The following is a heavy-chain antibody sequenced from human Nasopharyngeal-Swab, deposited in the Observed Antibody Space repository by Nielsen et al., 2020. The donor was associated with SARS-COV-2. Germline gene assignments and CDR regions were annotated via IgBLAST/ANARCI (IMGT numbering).Heavy chain of an antibody. D-gene: IGHD3-3*01. CDR1: GGTFSSYA. J-gene: IGHJ6*02. CDR2: IIPIFGTA. V-gene: IGHV1-69*05. CDR3: ARARGATIFGVVIGRYYYGMDV. Sequence: SVKVSCKASGGTFSSYAISWVRQAPGQGLEWMGGIIPIFGTANYAQKFQGRVTMTRNTSISTAYMELSSLRSEDTAVYYCARARGATIFGVVIGRYYYGMDVWGQGTTATVSS.